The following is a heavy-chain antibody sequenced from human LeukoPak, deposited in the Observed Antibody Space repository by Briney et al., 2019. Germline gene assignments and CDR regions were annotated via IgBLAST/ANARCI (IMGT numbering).Heavy chain of an antibody. J-gene: IGHJ4*02. CDR3: ASEGRPV. V-gene: IGHV3-30-3*01. CDR1: GFTFNSYA. CDR2: ISYDGSNK. Sequence: PGRSLRLSCAASGFTFNSYAMHWVRQAPGKGLEWVAVISYDGSNKYYADSVKGRFTISRDNSKNTLYMQMYSLRVEDTAVYYCASEGRPVWGQGTLVTVSS.